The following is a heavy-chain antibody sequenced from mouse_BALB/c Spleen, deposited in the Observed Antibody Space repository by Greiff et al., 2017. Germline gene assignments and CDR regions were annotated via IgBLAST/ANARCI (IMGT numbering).Heavy chain of an antibody. CDR2: ISDGGSYT. CDR3: ARDRGDYFDY. J-gene: IGHJ2*01. CDR1: GFTFSDYY. Sequence: EVQVVESGGGLVKPGGSLKLSCAASGFTFSDYYMYWVRQTPEKRLEWVATISDGGSYTYYPDSVKGRFTISRDNAKNNLYLQMSSLKSEDTAMYYCARDRGDYFDYWGQGTTLTVSS. V-gene: IGHV5-4*02. D-gene: IGHD3-1*01.